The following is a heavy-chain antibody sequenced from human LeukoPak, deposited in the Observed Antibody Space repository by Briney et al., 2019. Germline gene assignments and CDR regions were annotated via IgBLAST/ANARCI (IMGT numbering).Heavy chain of an antibody. CDR1: GGSISSYY. CDR2: IYYSGST. Sequence: SETLSLTCTVSGGSISSYYWSWIRQPPGKGLEWIGYIYYSGSTDYNPSLKSRVTISVDTSKNQLSLKLSSVTAADTAVYYCARGGLRAFDIWGQGTMVTVSS. V-gene: IGHV4-59*01. J-gene: IGHJ3*02. CDR3: ARGGLRAFDI. D-gene: IGHD1-26*01.